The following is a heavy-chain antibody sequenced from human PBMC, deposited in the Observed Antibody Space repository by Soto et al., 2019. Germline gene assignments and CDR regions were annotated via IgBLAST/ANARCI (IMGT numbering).Heavy chain of an antibody. CDR1: GYTFTSYD. Sequence: QVQLVQSGAEVKKPGASVKVSCKASGYTFTSYDINWVRQATGQGLAWMGWMNPNSGNTGYAKKIKGRVTMTRNTSRRTAYMELGSLRSEDTAVYYCARESSGRSQHWGQGTLVTVSS. CDR3: ARESSGRSQH. J-gene: IGHJ1*01. CDR2: MNPNSGNT. V-gene: IGHV1-8*01. D-gene: IGHD1-26*01.